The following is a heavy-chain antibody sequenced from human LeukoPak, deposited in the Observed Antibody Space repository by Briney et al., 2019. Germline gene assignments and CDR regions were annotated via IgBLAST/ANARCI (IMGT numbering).Heavy chain of an antibody. J-gene: IGHJ3*02. CDR3: AKWPLWFGEPSGFDI. V-gene: IGHV3-23*01. CDR1: GFTYSTYA. Sequence: QPGGSLRLSCAASGFTYSTYAMTWVRQAPGKGLEWVSSISSSSSYIYYADSVKGRFTISRDNSKNTLYLQMNSLRAEDTAVYYCAKWPLWFGEPSGFDIWGQGTMVTVSS. CDR2: ISSSSSYI. D-gene: IGHD3-10*01.